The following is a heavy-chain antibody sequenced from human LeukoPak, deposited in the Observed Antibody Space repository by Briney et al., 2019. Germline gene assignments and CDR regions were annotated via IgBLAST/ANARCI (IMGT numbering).Heavy chain of an antibody. D-gene: IGHD1-26*01. V-gene: IGHV4-4*02. CDR2: TSLSGLT. CDR1: GGSISSTNW. Sequence: PSGTLSLTCGVSGGSISSTNWWSWVRQPPGQGLEWIGETSLSGLTNYNPSLKSRVTMSLDKSKNHLSLNLTSVTAADTAVYYCSRESGAFSPFGYWGQGTLVTVSS. CDR3: SRESGAFSPFGY. J-gene: IGHJ4*02.